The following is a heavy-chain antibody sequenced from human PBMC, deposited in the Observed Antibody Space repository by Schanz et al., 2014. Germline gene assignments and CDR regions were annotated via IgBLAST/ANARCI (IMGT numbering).Heavy chain of an antibody. D-gene: IGHD2-15*01. V-gene: IGHV3-23*01. CDR2: ISGSGGST. CDR3: AKGMGYCSGGTCYDYYYYGLDV. CDR1: GFTFTTHS. Sequence: EVQLLESGGGLVQPGGSLRLSCAASGFTFTTHSMNWVRQAPGKGLEWVSAISGSGGSTYYADSVKGRFTISRDNSENTLYLQMNSLSADDTAVFYCAKGMGYCSGGTCYDYYYYGLDVWGQGTTVTVSS. J-gene: IGHJ6*02.